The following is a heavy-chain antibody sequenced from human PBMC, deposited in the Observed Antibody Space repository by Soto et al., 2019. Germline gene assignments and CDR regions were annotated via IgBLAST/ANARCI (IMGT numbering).Heavy chain of an antibody. CDR2: IYHTGNA. J-gene: IGHJ5*02. V-gene: IGHV4-39*01. D-gene: IGHD3-22*01. Sequence: SGTLSLTCTVSGDSISSNNNYWAWIRQPPGEGLEWIGSIYHTGNAYYNPSLKSRVTISVDTSKNQFSLKLTSVTAADAALYYCARDFFDSSDYTTNWFDPWGQGTLVTVSS. CDR3: ARDFFDSSDYTTNWFDP. CDR1: GDSISSNNNY.